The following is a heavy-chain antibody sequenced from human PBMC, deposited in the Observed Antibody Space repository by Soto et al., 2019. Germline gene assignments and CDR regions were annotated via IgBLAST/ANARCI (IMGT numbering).Heavy chain of an antibody. J-gene: IGHJ4*02. CDR2: IIPIFGTP. CDR3: ASDPPSFGYGSLDY. Sequence: QVQLVQSGAEVKRPGSSVKVSCKASGGTFSSYGINWVRQAPGQGLEWLGGIIPIFGTPNYAQKFQARLTITADEPTSTDYMELTSLRSDDTAVYYCASDPPSFGYGSLDYWGQGTLVTVSS. D-gene: IGHD3-10*01. V-gene: IGHV1-69*01. CDR1: GGTFSSYG.